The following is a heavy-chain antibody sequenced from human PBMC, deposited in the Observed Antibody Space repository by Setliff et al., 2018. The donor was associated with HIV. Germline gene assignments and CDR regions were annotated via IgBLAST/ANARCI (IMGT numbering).Heavy chain of an antibody. D-gene: IGHD6-19*01. V-gene: IGHV1-69*13. J-gene: IGHJ6*03. CDR2: IIPIFGTA. Sequence: SVKVSCKASGGTFSSYAISWVRQAPGQGLEWMGGIIPIFGTATYAQKFQGRVTITADESTSTAYMELSSLRSEDTAVYYCARDNPTSISSGWYGWRYYYYMDVWGKGTTVTVSS. CDR3: ARDNPTSISSGWYGWRYYYYMDV. CDR1: GGTFSSYA.